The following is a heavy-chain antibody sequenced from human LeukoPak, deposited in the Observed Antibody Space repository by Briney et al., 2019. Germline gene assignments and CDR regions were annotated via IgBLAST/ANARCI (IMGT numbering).Heavy chain of an antibody. D-gene: IGHD3-22*01. J-gene: IGHJ5*02. CDR3: AKGSSGYFVDL. V-gene: IGHV3-23*01. CDR2: ISNDGGGT. CDR1: GFIFNNFG. Sequence: GGSLRLSCAASGFIFNNFGLIWVRQAPGKGLEWVSAISNDGGGTNYAGFVKGRFTISRDNSENTLFLQMNSLRAEDTALYYCAKGSSGYFVDLWGQGTLVTVSS.